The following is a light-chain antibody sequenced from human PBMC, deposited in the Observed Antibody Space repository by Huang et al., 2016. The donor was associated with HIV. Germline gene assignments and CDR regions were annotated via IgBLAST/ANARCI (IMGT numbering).Light chain of an antibody. CDR1: QSVSSS. V-gene: IGKV3-15*01. Sequence: EIVMTPSPATLSVSPGERATLSCRASQSVSSSLAWYQQKPGQAPRLLIYAASTRATGFPARFSGSGSGTEFTLTISSLQSEDFAVYSCQQYNNWPLTFGQGTKVEIK. CDR3: QQYNNWPLT. J-gene: IGKJ1*01. CDR2: AAS.